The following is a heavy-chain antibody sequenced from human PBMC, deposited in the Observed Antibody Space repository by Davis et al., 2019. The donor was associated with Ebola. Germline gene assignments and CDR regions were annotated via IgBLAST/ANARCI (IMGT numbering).Heavy chain of an antibody. J-gene: IGHJ4*02. V-gene: IGHV5-51*01. CDR3: ARGSSLARNFDY. CDR2: IYPGDSET. D-gene: IGHD1-14*01. Sequence: GESLKISCKGSGYTFTSYWIAWVRQVPGKGLEWMGSIYPGDSETRYSPSFQGQATISADKSISTAYLRWSSLKASDTATYYCARGSSLARNFDYWAQGTLVTVSS. CDR1: GYTFTSYW.